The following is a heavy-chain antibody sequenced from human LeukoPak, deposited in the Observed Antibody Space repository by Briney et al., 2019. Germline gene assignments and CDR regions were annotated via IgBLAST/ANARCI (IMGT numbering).Heavy chain of an antibody. CDR3: ARDQTPAWLGNSWFDP. V-gene: IGHV1-69*05. D-gene: IGHD2/OR15-2a*01. CDR2: IIPIFGTA. CDR1: GGTFSSCA. Sequence: GASVKVSCKASGGTFSSCAISWVRQAPGQGLEWMGRIIPIFGTANYAQKFQGRVTITTDESTSTAYMELSSLRSEDTAMYYCARDQTPAWLGNSWFDPWGQGTLVTVSS. J-gene: IGHJ5*02.